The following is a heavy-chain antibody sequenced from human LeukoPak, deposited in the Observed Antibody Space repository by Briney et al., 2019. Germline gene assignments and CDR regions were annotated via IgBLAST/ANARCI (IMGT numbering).Heavy chain of an antibody. D-gene: IGHD6-13*01. CDR2: IYYSGST. V-gene: IGHV4-59*01. J-gene: IGHJ4*02. Sequence: SETLSLTCTVSSGSISSYYWSWIRQPPGKGLEWIGYIYYSGSTNYNPSLKSRVTVSVDTSKNQFSLKLSSVTAADTAVYYCARVAAAGTPYFDYWGQGTLVTVSS. CDR3: ARVAAAGTPYFDY. CDR1: SGSISSYY.